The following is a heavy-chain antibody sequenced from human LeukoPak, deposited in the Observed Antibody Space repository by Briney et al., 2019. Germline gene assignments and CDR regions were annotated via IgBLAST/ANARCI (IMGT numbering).Heavy chain of an antibody. V-gene: IGHV1-8*01. D-gene: IGHD3-10*01. CDR2: MNPNSGNT. CDR1: GYTFTSYD. Sequence: ASVKVSCKASGYTFTSYDINWVRQATGQGLEWMGWMNPNSGNTGYAQKFQGRVTMTRDTSISTAYMELSRLRSDDTAVYYCARGQERFGEKIFDYWGQGTLVTVSS. CDR3: ARGQERFGEKIFDY. J-gene: IGHJ4*02.